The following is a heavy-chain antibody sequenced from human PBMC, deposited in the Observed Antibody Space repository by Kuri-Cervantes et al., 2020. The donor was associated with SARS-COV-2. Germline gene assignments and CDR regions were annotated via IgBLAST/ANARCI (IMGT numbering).Heavy chain of an antibody. Sequence: GESLKISCAASGFTFSSYAMHWVRQAPGKGLEWVAVISYDGSNKYYADSVKGRFTTSRDNSKNTLYLQMNSLRAEDTAVYYCARDLSLIRFDYWGQGTLVTVSS. CDR3: ARDLSLIRFDY. J-gene: IGHJ4*02. V-gene: IGHV3-30-3*01. CDR1: GFTFSSYA. CDR2: ISYDGSNK. D-gene: IGHD1-26*01.